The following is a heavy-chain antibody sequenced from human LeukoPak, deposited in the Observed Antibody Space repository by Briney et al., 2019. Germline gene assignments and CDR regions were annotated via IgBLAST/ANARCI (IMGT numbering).Heavy chain of an antibody. CDR3: ARDSSGWYIAFDI. V-gene: IGHV3-7*01. Sequence: DSVKGRFTISRDNAKTSLYLQMNSLRAEDTAVYYWARDSSGWYIAFDIWGQGTMVTVSS. D-gene: IGHD6-19*01. J-gene: IGHJ3*02.